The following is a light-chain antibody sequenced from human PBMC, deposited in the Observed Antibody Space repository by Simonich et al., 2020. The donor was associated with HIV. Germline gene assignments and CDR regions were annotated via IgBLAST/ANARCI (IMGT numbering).Light chain of an antibody. V-gene: IGKV3-15*01. CDR3: QHYYNWPPIT. J-gene: IGKJ5*01. CDR2: GAS. Sequence: EIVMTQSPATLSVFPGDRATLSCRASQSVSSNLAWSQQKPGQAPRLLIYGASTRAIGIPARFSGSGSGTEFTLTINSMQSEDFAVYYCQHYYNWPPITFGQGTRLDIK. CDR1: QSVSSN.